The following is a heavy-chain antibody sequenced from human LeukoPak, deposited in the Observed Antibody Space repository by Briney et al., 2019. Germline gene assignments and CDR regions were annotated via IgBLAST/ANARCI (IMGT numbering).Heavy chain of an antibody. Sequence: SGPTLVKPTQTLTLTCSFSGFSLSTSGVGVGWIRQPPGKALEWHAVIYWDDDKRYSPSLKGRLTITKDTSKNQVVLTMTNMDPVDTATYYCAHNQGSCNGDNCYSLFDYWGQGTLVTVSS. D-gene: IGHD2-15*01. CDR1: GFSLSTSGVG. V-gene: IGHV2-5*02. J-gene: IGHJ4*02. CDR3: AHNQGSCNGDNCYSLFDY. CDR2: IYWDDDK.